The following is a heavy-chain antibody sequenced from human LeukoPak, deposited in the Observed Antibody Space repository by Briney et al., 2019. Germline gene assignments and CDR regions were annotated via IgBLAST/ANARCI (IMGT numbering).Heavy chain of an antibody. J-gene: IGHJ4*02. Sequence: ASVKVSCKASGYTFTSYDINWVRQATGQGLEWMGWMNPNSGNTGYAQKFQDRVTMTRNTSISTAYMELSSLGSEDTAVYYCARGRRGSYYFDYWGQGTLVTVSS. CDR3: ARGRRGSYYFDY. CDR1: GYTFTSYD. V-gene: IGHV1-8*01. D-gene: IGHD2-15*01. CDR2: MNPNSGNT.